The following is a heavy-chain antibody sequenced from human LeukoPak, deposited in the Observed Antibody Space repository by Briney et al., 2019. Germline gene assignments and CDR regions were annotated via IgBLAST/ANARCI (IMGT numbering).Heavy chain of an antibody. CDR3: AMTDRYAGRPFDY. Sequence: ASVKVSCKVSGYILTEVAINWVRLAPGKGLEWIGGFDPEDGEDGETLSSKNLQGRVTMTEDAPTDTAYMELSSLRSEDTAVYYCAMTDRYAGRPFDYWGQGTLVTVSS. D-gene: IGHD5-12*01. V-gene: IGHV1-24*01. J-gene: IGHJ4*02. CDR2: FDPEDGEDGET. CDR1: GYILTEVA.